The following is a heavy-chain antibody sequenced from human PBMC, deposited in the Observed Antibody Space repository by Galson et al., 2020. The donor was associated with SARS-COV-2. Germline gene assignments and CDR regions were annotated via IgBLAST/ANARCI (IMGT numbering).Heavy chain of an antibody. CDR3: ASLGPYCSGGSCSGANY. CDR1: GGSFSGYY. J-gene: IGHJ4*02. D-gene: IGHD2-15*01. Sequence: SETLSLTCAVYGGSFSGYYWSWIRQPPGKGLEWIGDINHSGSTNYNPSLKSRVTISVDTSKNQFSLKLSSVTAADTAVYYCASLGPYCSGGSCSGANYWGQGTLVTVSS. CDR2: INHSGST. V-gene: IGHV4-34*01.